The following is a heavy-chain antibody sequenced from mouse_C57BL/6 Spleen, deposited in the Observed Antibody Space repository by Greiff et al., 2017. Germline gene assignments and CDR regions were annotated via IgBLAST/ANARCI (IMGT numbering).Heavy chain of an antibody. CDR1: GYAFSSYW. CDR2: IYPGDGVT. D-gene: IGHD1-1*01. V-gene: IGHV1-80*01. CDR3: ATHYDGNSP. Sequence: QVQLQQPGAELVKPGASVKMSCKASGYAFSSYWMNWVKQRPGMGLEWIGQIYPGDGVTNYNVKFKGKATLTADESYSTAYMQLSILTSEVAAVYFCATHYDGNSPWGQGTLVTVST. J-gene: IGHJ3*01.